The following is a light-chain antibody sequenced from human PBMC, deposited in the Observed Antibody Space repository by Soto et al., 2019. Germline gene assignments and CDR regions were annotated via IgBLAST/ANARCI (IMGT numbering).Light chain of an antibody. CDR2: DAS. CDR3: QQYSNWPYT. V-gene: IGKV3-15*01. Sequence: EIVMTQSPATVSVSPGERGTLSCRASQSISSKLAWYQQKPGQAPRLLIYDASVRATGIPARFSGSGSGAEFTLTISSLQSEDFAVYYCQQYSNWPYTFGQGTKLE. J-gene: IGKJ2*01. CDR1: QSISSK.